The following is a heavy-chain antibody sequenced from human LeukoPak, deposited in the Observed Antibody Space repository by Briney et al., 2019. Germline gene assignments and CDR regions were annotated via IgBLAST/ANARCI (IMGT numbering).Heavy chain of an antibody. CDR3: ARDSPPSIFGVVTAAGNMDV. V-gene: IGHV3-21*01. CDR1: GFTFSSYS. J-gene: IGHJ6*03. CDR2: ISSSSSYI. Sequence: GGSLRLSCAASGFTFSSYSMNWVRQAPGKGLEWVSSISSSSSYIYYADSVKGRFTISRDNAKNSLYLQMNSLRAEDTAVYYCARDSPPSIFGVVTAAGNMDVWGIGTTVTVSS. D-gene: IGHD3-3*01.